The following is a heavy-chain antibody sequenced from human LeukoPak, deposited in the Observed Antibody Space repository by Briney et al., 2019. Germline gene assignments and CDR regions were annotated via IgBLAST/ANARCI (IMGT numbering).Heavy chain of an antibody. J-gene: IGHJ4*02. CDR2: IYSGGST. D-gene: IGHD1-1*01. V-gene: IGHV3-53*01. CDR3: ARSNNWGFGMDLYYFQY. CDR1: GFTVSSNY. Sequence: GGSLRLSCAASGFTVSSNYMSWVRQAPGKGLEWVSVIYSGGSTYYADSVKGRFTISRDNSKNTLYLQMNSLRAEDTAVYYCARSNNWGFGMDLYYFQYWGPGTLVTVSS.